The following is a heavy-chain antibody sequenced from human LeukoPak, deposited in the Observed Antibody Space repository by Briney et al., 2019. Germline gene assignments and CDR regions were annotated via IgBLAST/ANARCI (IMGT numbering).Heavy chain of an antibody. J-gene: IGHJ3*02. CDR1: GYTFTSYA. V-gene: IGHV1-3*01. Sequence: ASVKVSCKASGYTFTSYAIHWVRQAPGQRLEWMGWINAGNGNTIYSQKFRGRVTISRDTSASTAYMELSSLRSEDTAVYYCARDLGGYCSSTSCFYAFDIWGQGTMATVSS. CDR2: INAGNGNT. D-gene: IGHD2-2*01. CDR3: ARDLGGYCSSTSCFYAFDI.